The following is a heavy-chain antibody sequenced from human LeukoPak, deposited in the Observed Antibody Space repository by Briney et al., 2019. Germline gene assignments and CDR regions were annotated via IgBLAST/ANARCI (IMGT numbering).Heavy chain of an antibody. D-gene: IGHD2-2*01. CDR1: GGSISSTNYY. Sequence: SETLSLTCTVSGGSISSTNYYWGWIRQPPGKGLEFIGGMLYSGSTYYNPSLKSRVTISVDTSKNQFSLKLSSVTAADTAVYYCARISIVVVPGYFDYWGQGTLVTVSS. CDR2: MLYSGST. V-gene: IGHV4-39*01. CDR3: ARISIVVVPGYFDY. J-gene: IGHJ4*02.